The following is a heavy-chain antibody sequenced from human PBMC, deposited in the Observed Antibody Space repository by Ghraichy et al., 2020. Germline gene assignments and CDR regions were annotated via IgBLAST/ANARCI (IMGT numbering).Heavy chain of an antibody. V-gene: IGHV3-30*12. CDR3: ARGRHRLRGYYYGMDV. D-gene: IGHD4-17*01. Sequence: GSLRLSCATSGFTFSSYGMHWVRQAPGKGLEWVAVILYDGSEKYYADSETGRFTISRDNSKNTLYLQMNSLRAEDTAVYYCARGRHRLRGYYYGMDVWGQGTTVTVSS. CDR1: GFTFSSYG. CDR2: ILYDGSEK. J-gene: IGHJ6*02.